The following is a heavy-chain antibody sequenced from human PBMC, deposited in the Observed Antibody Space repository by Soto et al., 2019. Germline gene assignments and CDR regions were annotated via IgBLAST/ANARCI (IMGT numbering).Heavy chain of an antibody. Sequence: PSVKVSCKASGYTFTSYGISWVRQAPGQGLEWMGWISAYNGNTNYAQKLQGRVTMTTDTSTSTAYMELRSLRSDDTAVYYCASVYYDFWSGYYRFQFDYWGQGTLVTVSS. CDR2: ISAYNGNT. CDR3: ASVYYDFWSGYYRFQFDY. J-gene: IGHJ4*02. D-gene: IGHD3-3*01. CDR1: GYTFTSYG. V-gene: IGHV1-18*04.